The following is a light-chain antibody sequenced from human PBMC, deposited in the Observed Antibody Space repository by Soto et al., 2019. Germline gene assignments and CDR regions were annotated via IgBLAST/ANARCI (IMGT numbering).Light chain of an antibody. CDR3: QTWDTGIVV. J-gene: IGLJ2*01. CDR1: SGPSSYA. Sequence: QAVLTQSPSASASLGASVKLTCTLTSGPSSYAIAWHQKRPDKGPRFLMKLHSDGSHTKGDGIPDRFLGSSSGAERYLTISSLKSEDEADYYCQTWDTGIVVFGGGTKLTVL. V-gene: IGLV4-69*01. CDR2: LHSDGSH.